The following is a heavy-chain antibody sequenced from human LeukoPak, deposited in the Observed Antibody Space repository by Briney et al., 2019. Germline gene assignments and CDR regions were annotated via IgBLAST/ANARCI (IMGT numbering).Heavy chain of an antibody. Sequence: NPGGSLRLSCVASGFSLFSYSINWVRQAPGKGLEWVSSISGNTSYIYYADSVKGRFTISRGNAKNSLYLQMNSLSAEDTAMYYCAREEMGGTTRSGALTWGQGTLVTVSS. CDR3: AREEMGGTTRSGALT. J-gene: IGHJ5*02. V-gene: IGHV3-21*01. CDR1: GFSLFSYS. D-gene: IGHD1-14*01. CDR2: ISGNTSYI.